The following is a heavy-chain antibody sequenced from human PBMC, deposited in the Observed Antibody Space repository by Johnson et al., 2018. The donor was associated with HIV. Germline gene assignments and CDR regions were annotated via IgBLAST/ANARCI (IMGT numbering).Heavy chain of an antibody. J-gene: IGHJ3*02. CDR2: ISSSGSTI. CDR3: ARDRAGNAFDI. V-gene: IGHV3-11*01. CDR1: GFTFSDSY. Sequence: QVQLVESGGGLVKPGGSLRLSCAASGFTFSDSYMSWIRQAPGKGLEWVSYISSSGSTIYYADSVKGRFTISRDDSKNSLYLQMNSLKTEDTAVYYCARDRAGNAFDIWGQGTMVTVSS.